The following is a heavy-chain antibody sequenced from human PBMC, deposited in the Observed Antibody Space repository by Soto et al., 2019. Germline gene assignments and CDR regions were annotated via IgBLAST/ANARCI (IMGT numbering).Heavy chain of an antibody. CDR1: GGSISSGGYY. V-gene: IGHV4-31*03. CDR3: ASISGKGITGTLNHFQH. J-gene: IGHJ1*01. CDR2: IYYSGST. Sequence: SETLSLTCTVSGGSISSGGYYWSWIRQHPGKGLEWIGYIYYSGSTYYNPSLKSRVTISVDTSKNQFSLKLSSVTAADTAVYYCASISGKGITGTLNHFQHWGQGTLVTVSS. D-gene: IGHD1-20*01.